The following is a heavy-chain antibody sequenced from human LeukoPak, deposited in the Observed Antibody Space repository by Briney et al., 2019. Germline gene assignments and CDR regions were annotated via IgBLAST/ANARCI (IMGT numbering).Heavy chain of an antibody. CDR3: ARGSGSHYAFDI. CDR1: GDSVSSNSAT. V-gene: IGHV6-1*01. CDR2: TYYRSKWFS. J-gene: IGHJ3*02. Sequence: SQSLSLTCAISGDSVSSNSATWNWIRQSPSRGLEWLGRTYYRSKWFSDYAVSVKSRTTFNPDTSKNQLSLQLNSVTPEDTAVYYCARGSGSHYAFDIWGQGTMVTVSS. D-gene: IGHD1-26*01.